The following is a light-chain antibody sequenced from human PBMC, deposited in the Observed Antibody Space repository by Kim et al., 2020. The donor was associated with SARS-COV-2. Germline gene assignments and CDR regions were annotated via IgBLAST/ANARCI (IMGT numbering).Light chain of an antibody. CDR1: HGGIATYY. CDR2: EDS. CDR3: QSYDSHNHLI. V-gene: IGLV6-57*03. Sequence: KTITSSSTRSHGGIATYYVQWYHRRPGSVPAPVIYEDSRRPSGVPRRFSGSIDTSSNAASLTISGLRTEDEADYYCQSYDSHNHLIFGGGTQLTVL. J-gene: IGLJ2*01.